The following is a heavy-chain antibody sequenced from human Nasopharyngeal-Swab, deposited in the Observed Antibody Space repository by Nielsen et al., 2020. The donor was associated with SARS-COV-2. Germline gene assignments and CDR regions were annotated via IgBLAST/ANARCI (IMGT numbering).Heavy chain of an antibody. Sequence: GESLKISCAASGITFSRYWMSWVRQAPGKGLEWVANIKQDGSEKYYVDSVKGRFTISRDNAKNSLYLQMNSLRAEDTAVYYCARGDTDLVTIRDYWGQGTLVTVSS. CDR2: IKQDGSEK. CDR1: GITFSRYW. D-gene: IGHD5-18*01. V-gene: IGHV3-7*01. CDR3: ARGDTDLVTIRDY. J-gene: IGHJ4*02.